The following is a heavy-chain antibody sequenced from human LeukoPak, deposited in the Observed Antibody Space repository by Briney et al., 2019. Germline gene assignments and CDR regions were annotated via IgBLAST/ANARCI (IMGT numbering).Heavy chain of an antibody. CDR3: ARVHVGGSYGLYYFDY. Sequence: SETLSLTCTVSGAPINSYYWSWIRQPPGKGLEWIGEIYHSGSTNYNPSLKSRVTISVDKSKNQFSLKLSSVTAADTAVYYCARVHVGGSYGLYYFDYWGQGTLVTVSS. J-gene: IGHJ4*02. D-gene: IGHD1-26*01. CDR2: IYHSGST. V-gene: IGHV4-59*12. CDR1: GAPINSYY.